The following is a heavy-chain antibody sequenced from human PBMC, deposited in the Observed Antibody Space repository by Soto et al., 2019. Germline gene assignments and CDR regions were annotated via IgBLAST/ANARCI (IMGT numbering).Heavy chain of an antibody. CDR2: ISSSGSTI. Sequence: GSLRLSCAASGFTFSSYEMNWVRQAPGKGLEWVSYISSSGSTIYYADSVKGRFTISRDNAKNSLYLQMNSLRAEDTAVYYCARERGYCSGGSCYSGWDYWGQGTLVTVSS. D-gene: IGHD2-15*01. CDR3: ARERGYCSGGSCYSGWDY. V-gene: IGHV3-48*03. CDR1: GFTFSSYE. J-gene: IGHJ4*02.